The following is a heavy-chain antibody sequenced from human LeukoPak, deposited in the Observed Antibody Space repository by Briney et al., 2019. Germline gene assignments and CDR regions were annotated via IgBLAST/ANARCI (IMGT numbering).Heavy chain of an antibody. Sequence: SSVKVSCKASGGTFNSYAISWVRQAAGQGLEWMGSIIPILGIANYAQKFQGRVTITADKSTSTAYMELSSLRSEDTAVYYCARDPPREFYYDSSGGFMDVWGQGTTVTVSS. CDR3: ARDPPREFYYDSSGGFMDV. J-gene: IGHJ6*02. CDR1: GGTFNSYA. CDR2: IIPILGIA. V-gene: IGHV1-69*04. D-gene: IGHD3-22*01.